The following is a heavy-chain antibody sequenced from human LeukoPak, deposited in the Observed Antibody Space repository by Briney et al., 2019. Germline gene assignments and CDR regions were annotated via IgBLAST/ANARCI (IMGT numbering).Heavy chain of an antibody. CDR1: GFTFSSYA. V-gene: IGHV3-64D*06. J-gene: IGHJ4*02. Sequence: GGSLRLSCSASGFTFSSYAMHWVRQAPGKGLEYVSAINHNGGGTYYADSVKGRFTISRDNSKNTLYLQMSSLRAEDTAVYYCVKVSPPYSSSRYFDYWGQGTLVTVSS. D-gene: IGHD2-2*01. CDR2: INHNGGGT. CDR3: VKVSPPYSSSRYFDY.